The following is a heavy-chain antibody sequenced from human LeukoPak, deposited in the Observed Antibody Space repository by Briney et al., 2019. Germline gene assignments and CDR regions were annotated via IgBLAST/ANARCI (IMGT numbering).Heavy chain of an antibody. CDR3: AQALDCSSTSCYTGWFDP. V-gene: IGHV4-30-4*08. D-gene: IGHD2-2*02. CDR2: IYYSGST. Sequence: SQTLSLTCTVSGGSISSGDDYWRWIRQPPGKGLEWIGYIYYSGSTYYNPSLKSRVTISVDTSKNQFSLKLSSVTAADTVVYYCAQALDCSSTSCYTGWFDPWGQGTLVTVSS. CDR1: GGSISSGDDY. J-gene: IGHJ5*02.